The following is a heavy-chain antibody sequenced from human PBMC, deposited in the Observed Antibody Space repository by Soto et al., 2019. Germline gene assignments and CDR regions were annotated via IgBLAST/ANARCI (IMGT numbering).Heavy chain of an antibody. Sequence: QVQLVQSGAEVKKPGSSVKVSCKASGGTFSSYAISWVRQAPGQGLEWMGGIIPIFGTANYAQKFQGRVTITADDCTSTDDMELSNQGSEDTDVYYGARDEYQPLLLNWFDPWGQGTLVTVSS. CDR3: ARDEYQPLLLNWFDP. CDR1: GGTFSSYA. J-gene: IGHJ5*02. D-gene: IGHD2-2*01. V-gene: IGHV1-69*12. CDR2: IIPIFGTA.